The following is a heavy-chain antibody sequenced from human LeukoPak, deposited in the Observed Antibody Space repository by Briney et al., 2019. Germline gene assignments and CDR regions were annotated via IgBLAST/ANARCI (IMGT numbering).Heavy chain of an antibody. D-gene: IGHD6-6*01. CDR3: ARLLEYSSSLNGY. Sequence: GGSLRLSCAASGFTFSDYYMSWIRQAPGKGLEWVSHISSSGSTIYYADSVKGRFTISRDNAKNSLYLQMNSLRAEDTAVYYCARLLEYSSSLNGYWGQGTLVTVSS. J-gene: IGHJ4*02. CDR1: GFTFSDYY. V-gene: IGHV3-11*04. CDR2: ISSSGSTI.